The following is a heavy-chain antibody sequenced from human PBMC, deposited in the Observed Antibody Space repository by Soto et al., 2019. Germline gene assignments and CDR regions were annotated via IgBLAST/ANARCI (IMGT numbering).Heavy chain of an antibody. CDR1: GGSVSSGSYY. J-gene: IGHJ4*02. CDR3: AETLGYSYGPN. D-gene: IGHD5-18*01. V-gene: IGHV4-61*01. CDR2: IYYSGST. Sequence: SETLSLTCTVSGGSVSSGSYYWSWIRQPPGKGLEWIGYIYYSGSTNYNPSLKSRVTISVDTSKNQFSLKLSSVTAADTAVYYCAETLGYSYGPNWGQGTLVTVSS.